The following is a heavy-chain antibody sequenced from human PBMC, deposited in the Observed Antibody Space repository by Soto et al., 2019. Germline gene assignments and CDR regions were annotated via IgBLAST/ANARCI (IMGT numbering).Heavy chain of an antibody. D-gene: IGHD6-13*01. CDR3: TRGPRATSAGTSAR. Sequence: PWGSRRLSCAGSGFTFNMYWMHWVRQVPGKGPVWVARIYNDVTYADYADSVKGRFTISRDNAKDTLYPQMNDLRAEDSALYHCTRGPRATSAGTSARWGKGNIVTVSA. CDR1: GFTFNMYW. J-gene: IGHJ1*01. CDR2: IYNDVTYA. V-gene: IGHV3-74*01.